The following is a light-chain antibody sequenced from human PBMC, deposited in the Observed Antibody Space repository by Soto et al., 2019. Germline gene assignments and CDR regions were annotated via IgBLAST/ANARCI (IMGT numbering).Light chain of an antibody. CDR2: EVS. V-gene: IGLV2-23*02. CDR1: GNDVGNYNL. CDR3: CSSSGVTTWI. Sequence: QSALSQPASVSGSPGQSVTISCSGTGNDVGNYNLVSWYQQHPGKVPKLLRYEVSRRPSGVSDRFSASKSGNTASLTISGLQADDEADYYCCSSSGVTTWIFGGGTKLTVL. J-gene: IGLJ3*02.